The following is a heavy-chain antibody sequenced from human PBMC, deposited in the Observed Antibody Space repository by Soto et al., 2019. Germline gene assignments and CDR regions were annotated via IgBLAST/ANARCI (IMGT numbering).Heavy chain of an antibody. CDR1: GYSFTSYW. CDR2: IYPGDSDT. D-gene: IGHD6-25*01. J-gene: IGHJ6*02. Sequence: GESLKISCKGSGYSFTSYWIGWVRQMPGKGLEWMGIIYPGDSDTRYSPSFQGQVTISADKSISTAYLQWSSLKASDTAMYYCAGLGLSGDYYYGMDVWGQGTTVTVSS. CDR3: AGLGLSGDYYYGMDV. V-gene: IGHV5-51*01.